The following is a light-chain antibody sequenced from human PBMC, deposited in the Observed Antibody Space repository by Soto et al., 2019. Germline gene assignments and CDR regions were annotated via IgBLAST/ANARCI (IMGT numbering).Light chain of an antibody. Sequence: QSALTQPASVSGSPGKSITISCTGTSSDVGGYNYVAWYQQYPGKAPKLMIYEVSDRPSGVSIRFSGSKSGNTASLTISGLQADDEAPYYCSSYTSSSNLVLGNGTKVTVL. J-gene: IGLJ1*01. CDR3: SSYTSSSNLV. CDR2: EVS. CDR1: SSDVGGYNY. V-gene: IGLV2-14*01.